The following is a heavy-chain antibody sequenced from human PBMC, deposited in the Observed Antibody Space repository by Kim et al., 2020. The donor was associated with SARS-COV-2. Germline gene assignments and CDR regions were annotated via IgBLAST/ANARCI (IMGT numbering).Heavy chain of an antibody. CDR2: KK. J-gene: IGHJ4*02. D-gene: IGHD1-26*01. CDR3: ARDGSVVFDY. Sequence: KKYYGDSGTGRFTNSKDNSKNALYLQMNSLGAEDTAVYYCARDGSVVFDYWGQGTLVTVSS. V-gene: IGHV3-33*01.